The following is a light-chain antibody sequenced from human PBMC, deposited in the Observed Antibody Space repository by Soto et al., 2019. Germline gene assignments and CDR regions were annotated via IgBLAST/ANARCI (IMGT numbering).Light chain of an antibody. CDR3: QQRRNWPRLT. CDR2: DAS. J-gene: IGKJ4*01. CDR1: QSVSSY. V-gene: IGKV3-11*01. Sequence: EIVLTQSPATLSLSPGERATLSCRASQSVSSYLAWYQQKPGQAPRLLIYDASNRATGIPARFSGSGSGTDFTLTISCLEPEDFAVYYCQQRRNWPRLTFGGGTKADIK.